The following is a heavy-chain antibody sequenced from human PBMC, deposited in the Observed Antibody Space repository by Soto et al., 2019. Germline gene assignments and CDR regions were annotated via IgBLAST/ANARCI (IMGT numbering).Heavy chain of an antibody. V-gene: IGHV4-59*01. D-gene: IGHD3-10*01. J-gene: IGHJ6*02. Sequence: PSETLSLTCTVSGCSISSYYWSWIRQPPGKGLEWIGYIHYSGITNYNPSLTSRVTISVDTSKKQFSLKLSSVTAADTAVYCCARDLSCGDYYYGMDVWGQGTTVTVSS. CDR3: ARDLSCGDYYYGMDV. CDR1: GCSISSYY. CDR2: IHYSGIT.